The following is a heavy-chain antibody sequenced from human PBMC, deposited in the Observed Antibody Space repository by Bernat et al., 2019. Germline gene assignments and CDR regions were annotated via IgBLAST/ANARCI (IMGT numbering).Heavy chain of an antibody. CDR3: AITRTVAGAYYYYYGMDV. Sequence: QVQLVQSGAEVKKPGASVKVSCKASGYTLTSYGISWVRQAPGQGLEWMGWISAYNGNTNYAQKLQGRVTMTTDTSTSTAYMELRSLRSDDTAVYYCAITRTVAGAYYYYYGMDVWGQGTTVTVSS. CDR2: ISAYNGNT. D-gene: IGHD6-19*01. V-gene: IGHV1-18*04. J-gene: IGHJ6*02. CDR1: GYTLTSYG.